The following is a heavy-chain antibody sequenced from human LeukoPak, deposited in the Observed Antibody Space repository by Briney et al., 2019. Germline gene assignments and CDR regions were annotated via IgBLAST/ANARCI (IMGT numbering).Heavy chain of an antibody. CDR3: ARARLDSSGRFDY. D-gene: IGHD3-22*01. CDR2: IYYGGST. J-gene: IGHJ4*02. V-gene: IGHV4-59*01. Sequence: SGTLSLTCTVSGGSISSYYWSWIGEPPGKGLEWIGYIYYGGSTDYNPSLKSRVTISKDTSKTQFSLRLSSVTAADTAVYYCARARLDSSGRFDYWGQGTLVTVSS. CDR1: GGSISSYY.